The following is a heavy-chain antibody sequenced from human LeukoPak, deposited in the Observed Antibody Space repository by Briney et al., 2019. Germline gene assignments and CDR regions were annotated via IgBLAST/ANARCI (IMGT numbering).Heavy chain of an antibody. CDR3: ARYSSGWSESGFDY. Sequence: GGSLRLSCAVSGFSVRTNFMSWVRQAPGKGLEWVSVIYTGGGTDHADSVKGRFTISRDNSKNTLYLQMNSLRAEDTAVYYCARYSSGWSESGFDYWGQGTLVIVSS. V-gene: IGHV3-53*01. CDR2: IYTGGGT. D-gene: IGHD6-19*01. J-gene: IGHJ4*02. CDR1: GFSVRTNF.